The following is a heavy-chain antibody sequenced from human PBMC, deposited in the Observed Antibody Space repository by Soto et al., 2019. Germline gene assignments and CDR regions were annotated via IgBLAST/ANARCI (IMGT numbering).Heavy chain of an antibody. Sequence: EVQLVESGGGLVKPGGSLRLSCVASGFTFNYYWMHWVRQAPGKGLVWVSRIQSDGSSPDYVDSVKGRFTISRDNAKNTLYLQMNNLRAEYTAVYYCARGGDPDYWGQGTLVTVSS. D-gene: IGHD2-21*02. J-gene: IGHJ4*02. V-gene: IGHV3-74*01. CDR1: GFTFNYYW. CDR2: IQSDGSSP. CDR3: ARGGDPDY.